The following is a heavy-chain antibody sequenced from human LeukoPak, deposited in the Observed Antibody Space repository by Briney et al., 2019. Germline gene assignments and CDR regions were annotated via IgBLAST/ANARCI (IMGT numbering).Heavy chain of an antibody. CDR2: ISHCGSTR. J-gene: IGHJ4*02. V-gene: IGHV3-48*01. Sequence: GGSLRLSCAASRFSITYYGMNWVRQAPGRGLEWVSYISHCGSTRYYAESLRGRFAISRDNARNSLYLQMNSLRAEDTAVYYCARQGGWFLDHWGQGTLVTVSS. CDR3: ARQGGWFLDH. CDR1: RFSITYYG. D-gene: IGHD6-19*01.